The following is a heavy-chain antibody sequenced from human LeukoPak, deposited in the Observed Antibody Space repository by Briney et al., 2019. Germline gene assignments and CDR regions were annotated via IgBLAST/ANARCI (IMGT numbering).Heavy chain of an antibody. V-gene: IGHV3-7*01. D-gene: IGHD1-26*01. J-gene: IGHJ4*02. Sequence: GGSLRLSCAASGFTFSSYWMSWVRQAPGKELEWVANIKQDGSEKYYVDSVKGRFTISRDNAKNSLYLQMNSLRAEDTAVYYCAREKREWELLKSFDYWGQGTLVTVSS. CDR2: IKQDGSEK. CDR3: AREKREWELLKSFDY. CDR1: GFTFSSYW.